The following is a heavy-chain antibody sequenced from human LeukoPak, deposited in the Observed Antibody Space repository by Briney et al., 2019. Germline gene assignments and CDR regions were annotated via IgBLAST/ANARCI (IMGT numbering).Heavy chain of an antibody. V-gene: IGHV3-7*03. Sequence: GGSLRLSCAASGFTFSSYWMSWVRQAPGKGLEWVANIKQDGSEKYYVDSVKGRFTISRDISKNTLFLQMTSLRAEDTAVYYCAKLKGWYGEGYFDYWGQGTLVTVSS. CDR2: IKQDGSEK. CDR3: AKLKGWYGEGYFDY. J-gene: IGHJ4*02. CDR1: GFTFSSYW. D-gene: IGHD3-10*01.